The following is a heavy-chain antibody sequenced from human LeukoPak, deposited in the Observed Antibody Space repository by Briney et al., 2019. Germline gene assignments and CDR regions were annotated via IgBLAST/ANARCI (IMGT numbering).Heavy chain of an antibody. CDR2: IRSKAKNYET. D-gene: IGHD4-17*01. CDR1: GFTFSGSA. CDR3: TRPNYGDYADDY. V-gene: IGHV3-73*01. J-gene: IGHJ4*02. Sequence: GGSLRLSCAASGFTFSGSAMHWVRRASGKGLEWVGRIRSKAKNYETTYAPSVKGRFAISRDDSKNTAFLQMNGLKTEDAAMYYCTRPNYGDYADDYWGQGTLVTVSS.